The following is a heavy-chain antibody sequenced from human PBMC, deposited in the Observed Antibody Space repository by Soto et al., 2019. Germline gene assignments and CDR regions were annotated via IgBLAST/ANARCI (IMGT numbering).Heavy chain of an antibody. CDR2: ISSSGSTI. J-gene: IGHJ4*02. V-gene: IGHV3-48*03. CDR1: GFTFSSYE. D-gene: IGHD3-10*01. Sequence: GGSLRLSCAASGFTFSSYEMNWVRQAPGKGLEWVSYISSSGSTIYYADSVKGRFTISRDNAKNSLYLQMNSLRAEDTAVYYCARQPLGGLGNYFDYWGQGTLVTVSS. CDR3: ARQPLGGLGNYFDY.